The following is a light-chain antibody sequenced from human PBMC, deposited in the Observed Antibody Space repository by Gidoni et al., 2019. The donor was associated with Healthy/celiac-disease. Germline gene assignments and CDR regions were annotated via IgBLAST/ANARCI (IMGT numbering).Light chain of an antibody. CDR1: SGSIASNY. CDR2: EDN. J-gene: IGLJ3*02. Sequence: FMLTQPHSVSESPGKTVTISCTRSSGSIASNYVQWYQQRPGSAPTTVIYEDNQRPSGVPDRLSGSIDSSSNSASLTISGLKTEDEADYYCQSYDSSNHGVFGGGTKLTVL. CDR3: QSYDSSNHGV. V-gene: IGLV6-57*04.